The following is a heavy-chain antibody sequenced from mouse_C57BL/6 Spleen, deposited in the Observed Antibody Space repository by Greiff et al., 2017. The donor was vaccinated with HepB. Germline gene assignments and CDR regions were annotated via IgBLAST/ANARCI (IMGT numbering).Heavy chain of an antibody. J-gene: IGHJ2*01. V-gene: IGHV1-59*01. CDR3: ARNFDY. Sequence: VQLQQPGAELVRPGTSVKLSCKASGYTFTSYWMHWVKQRPGQGPEWIGVIDPSDSYTNYNQKFKGKATLTVDTSSSTAYMQLSSLTSEDSAVYYCARNFDYWGQGTTLTVSS. CDR2: IDPSDSYT. CDR1: GYTFTSYW.